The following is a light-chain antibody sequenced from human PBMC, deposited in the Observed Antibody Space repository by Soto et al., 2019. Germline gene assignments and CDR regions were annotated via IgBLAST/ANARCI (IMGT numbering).Light chain of an antibody. CDR1: SSDVGGYNY. J-gene: IGLJ1*01. CDR3: SSYTSSSTGV. CDR2: DVS. Sequence: QSALTQPAYVSGSPGQSITLSCTGTSSDVGGYNYVSWYQQHPGKAPKLMIYDVSNRPSGVSNRFSGSKSGNTASLTISGLQAEDEADYYCSSYTSSSTGVFGTGTKVTVL. V-gene: IGLV2-14*01.